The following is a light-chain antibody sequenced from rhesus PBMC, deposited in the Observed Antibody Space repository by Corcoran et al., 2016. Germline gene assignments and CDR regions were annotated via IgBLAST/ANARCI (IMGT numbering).Light chain of an antibody. V-gene: IGKV1-22*01. CDR3: QQYSSRPIT. CDR2: KAS. CDR1: QGISSW. J-gene: IGKJ3*01. Sequence: DIQMTQSPSSLSASVGDTVTITCRASQGISSWLAWFQQTPGKAPKLLIYKASSLQSGVPSRFTGRGAVTDFCLTISSLQSEEFATYYCQQYSSRPITFGPGTKLDI.